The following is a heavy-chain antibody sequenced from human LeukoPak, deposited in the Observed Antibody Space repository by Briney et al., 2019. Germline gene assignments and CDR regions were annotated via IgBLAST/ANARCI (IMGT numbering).Heavy chain of an antibody. CDR2: IYSGGST. J-gene: IGHJ5*02. Sequence: GGSLRLSCAASGFTVSSNYMSWVRQAPGKGLEWVSVIYSGGSTYYAASVKGRFTISRHNSKNTLYLKMNCLSAEDTAVYYCARVMCGVGATVSWGQGNLFTVSS. D-gene: IGHD1-26*01. CDR1: GFTVSSNY. V-gene: IGHV3-53*04. CDR3: ARVMCGVGATVS.